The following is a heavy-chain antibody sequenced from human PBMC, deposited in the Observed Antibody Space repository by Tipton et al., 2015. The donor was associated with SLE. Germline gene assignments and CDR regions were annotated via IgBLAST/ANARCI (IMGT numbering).Heavy chain of an antibody. CDR2: ISYSGST. Sequence: LRLSCTVSGGSISSDDYYWSWIRQHPGKGLEWIGHISYSGSTYYNPSLKSRITISVDTSKNHFSLKLSSVTAADTAVYYCARGGVGGYDYF. V-gene: IGHV4-31*03. CDR3: ARGGVGGYDYF. D-gene: IGHD5-12*01. J-gene: IGHJ2*01. CDR1: GGSISSDDYY.